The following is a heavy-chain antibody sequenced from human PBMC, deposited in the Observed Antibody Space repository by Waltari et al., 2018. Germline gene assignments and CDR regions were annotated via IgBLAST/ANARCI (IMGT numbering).Heavy chain of an antibody. CDR1: GGTFSSYA. V-gene: IGHV1-69*12. CDR2: IIPIVGTA. D-gene: IGHD3-3*01. CDR3: ARDDFWSGYYNYYGMDV. Sequence: QVQLVQSGAEVKKPGSSVKVSCKASGGTFSSYAISWVRQAPGQGLEWMGGIIPIVGTANYAQKFQGRVTITADESTSTAYMELSSLRSEDTAVYYCARDDFWSGYYNYYGMDVWGQGTTVTVSS. J-gene: IGHJ6*02.